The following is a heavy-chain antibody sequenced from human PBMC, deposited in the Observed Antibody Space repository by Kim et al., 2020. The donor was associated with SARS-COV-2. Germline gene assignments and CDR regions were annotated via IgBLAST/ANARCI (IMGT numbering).Heavy chain of an antibody. Sequence: PGDTDTRYSPSFQGKVTISADKSISTAYLEWSSLKAADTAMYYCARSGDYWGQGTLVTVSS. CDR2: PGDTDT. V-gene: IGHV5-51*01. D-gene: IGHD2-15*01. CDR3: ARSGDY. J-gene: IGHJ4*02.